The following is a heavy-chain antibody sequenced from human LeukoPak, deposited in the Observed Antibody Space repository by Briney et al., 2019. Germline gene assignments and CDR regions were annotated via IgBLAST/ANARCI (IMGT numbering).Heavy chain of an antibody. CDR1: GFTVSSNY. D-gene: IGHD6-13*01. Sequence: GGSLRLSCAASGFTVSSNYMSWVRQAPGKGLEWVSSISISGYTTYYADSVKGRFTISRDNSKNTLYLQMNSLRAEDTAVYYCAKDSKPAAGPFDYWGQGTLVTVSS. J-gene: IGHJ4*02. CDR3: AKDSKPAAGPFDY. V-gene: IGHV3-23*01. CDR2: ISISGYTT.